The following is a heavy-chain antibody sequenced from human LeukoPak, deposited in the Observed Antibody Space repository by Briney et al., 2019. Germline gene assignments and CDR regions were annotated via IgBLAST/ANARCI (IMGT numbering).Heavy chain of an antibody. D-gene: IGHD6-13*01. J-gene: IGHJ4*02. Sequence: PSETLSLTCTVSGGSISSYYWSWIRQPPGKGLEWIGYIYYSGSTNYNPSLKSRVTISVDTSKNQFSLKLNSVTAADTAVYYCARRSIAAGYFDYWGQGTLVTVSS. CDR1: GGSISSYY. V-gene: IGHV4-59*08. CDR3: ARRSIAAGYFDY. CDR2: IYYSGST.